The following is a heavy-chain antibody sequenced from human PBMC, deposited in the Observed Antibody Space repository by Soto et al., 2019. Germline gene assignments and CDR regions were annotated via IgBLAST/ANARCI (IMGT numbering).Heavy chain of an antibody. D-gene: IGHD5-12*01. CDR2: ISTYSGDP. CDR3: ARDLNGYNDY. J-gene: IGHJ4*01. V-gene: IGHV1-18*01. Sequence: ASVKVSCKPSGYTFLNYNIHWVRQAPGQGLEWMGWISTYSGDPTFAQTFQGRIIMTADASISTVYMELRGLRSEDTAVYYCARDLNGYNDYWGQ. CDR1: GYTFLNYN.